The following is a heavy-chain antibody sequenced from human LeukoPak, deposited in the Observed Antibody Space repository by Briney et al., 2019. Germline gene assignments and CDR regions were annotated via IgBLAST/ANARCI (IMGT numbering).Heavy chain of an antibody. CDR3: ARDFYGPYYYYGMDV. CDR2: INQDGGGK. V-gene: IGHV3-7*05. CDR1: GFTFSSYW. Sequence: GGSLRLSCVASGFTFSSYWMSWVRQAPGKGLEWAANINQDGGGKYYVDSVKGRFTISRDNAKSSLYLQMNSLRAEDTAVYYCARDFYGPYYYYGMDVWGQGTTVTVSS. J-gene: IGHJ6*02. D-gene: IGHD2/OR15-2a*01.